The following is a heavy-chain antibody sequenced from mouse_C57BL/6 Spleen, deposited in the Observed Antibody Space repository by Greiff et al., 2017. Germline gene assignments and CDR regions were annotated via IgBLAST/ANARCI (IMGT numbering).Heavy chain of an antibody. J-gene: IGHJ4*01. CDR2: IDPNSGGT. V-gene: IGHV1-72*01. Sequence: QVQLQQPGAELVKPGASVQLSCKASGYTFTSYWMPWVKQRPGRGLEWIGRIDPNSGGTKYNEKFKSKATLTVDKPASTAYMQLSSLTAEDSAVYYCARADYDPRDYAMDYWGQGTSVTVSS. CDR1: GYTFTSYW. D-gene: IGHD2-4*01. CDR3: ARADYDPRDYAMDY.